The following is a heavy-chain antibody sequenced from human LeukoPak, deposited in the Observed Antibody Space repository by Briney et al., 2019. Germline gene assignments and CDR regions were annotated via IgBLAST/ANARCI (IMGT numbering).Heavy chain of an antibody. CDR3: ARDSSSWYFDY. Sequence: QPGGSLILSCAASVFTFSSYEMHWVRQAPGEGLEWVSYNSSSGSTIYYADSVKGRFTITRDKANNTQYLQMNILSAEDTAVYYCARDSSSWYFDYWSQGKLVTVSS. CDR2: NSSSGSTI. D-gene: IGHD6-13*01. CDR1: VFTFSSYE. J-gene: IGHJ4*02. V-gene: IGHV3-48*03.